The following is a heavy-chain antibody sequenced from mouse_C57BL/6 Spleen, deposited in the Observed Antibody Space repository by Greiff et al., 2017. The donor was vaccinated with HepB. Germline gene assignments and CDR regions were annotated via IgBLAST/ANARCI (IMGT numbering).Heavy chain of an antibody. Sequence: VHVKQSGPELVKPGASVKISCKASGYSFTDYNMNWVKQSNGKSLEWIGVINPNYGTTSYNQKFKGKATLTVDQSSSTAYMQLNSLTSEDSAVYYCARGSYYGSSWFAYWGQGTLVTVSA. J-gene: IGHJ3*01. CDR2: INPNYGTT. D-gene: IGHD1-1*01. V-gene: IGHV1-39*01. CDR1: GYSFTDYN. CDR3: ARGSYYGSSWFAY.